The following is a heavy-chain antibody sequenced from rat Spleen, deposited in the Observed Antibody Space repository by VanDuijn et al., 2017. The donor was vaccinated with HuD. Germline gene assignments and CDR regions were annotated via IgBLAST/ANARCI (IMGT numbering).Heavy chain of an antibody. J-gene: IGHJ2*01. CDR1: GFTFSHYD. CDR3: ARRHYGYTVYFDY. D-gene: IGHD1-9*01. CDR2: INYDVSST. Sequence: EVQLVESGGGLVQPGRSMKLSCAASGFTFSHYDMAWVRQAPKKGLEWVAFINYDVSSTFYRDSVKGRFTISRDNAKSTLYLQMDSLRSEDTATYYCARRHYGYTVYFDYWGQGVMVTVSS. V-gene: IGHV5-7*01.